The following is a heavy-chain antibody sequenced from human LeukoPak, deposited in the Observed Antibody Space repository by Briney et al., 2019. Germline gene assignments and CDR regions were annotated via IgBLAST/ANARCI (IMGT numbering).Heavy chain of an antibody. D-gene: IGHD3-3*01. CDR1: GFTFSSYS. J-gene: IGHJ4*02. CDR3: ARVAVHDYDFWSGYSYYFDY. V-gene: IGHV3-21*01. Sequence: GGSLRLSCAASGFTFSSYSMNWVRQAPGKGLEWVSSISSSSSYIYYADSVKGRFTFSRDNAKNSLYLQMNSLRAEDTAVYYCARVAVHDYDFWSGYSYYFDYWGQGTLVTVSS. CDR2: ISSSSSYI.